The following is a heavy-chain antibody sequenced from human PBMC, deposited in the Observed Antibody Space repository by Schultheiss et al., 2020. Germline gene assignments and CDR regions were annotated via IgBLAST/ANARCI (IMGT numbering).Heavy chain of an antibody. J-gene: IGHJ6*03. CDR3: AKIAAMATNSEYYYYYYYMDV. CDR1: GFIFSTYA. D-gene: IGHD5-18*01. Sequence: GESLKISCTASGFIFSTYAMNWVRQAPGKGLEWVSAISGSGGSTYYADSVKGRFTISRDNSKNTLYLQMNSLRAEDTAVYYCAKIAAMATNSEYYYYYYYMDVWGKGTTVTVSS. V-gene: IGHV3-23*01. CDR2: ISGSGGST.